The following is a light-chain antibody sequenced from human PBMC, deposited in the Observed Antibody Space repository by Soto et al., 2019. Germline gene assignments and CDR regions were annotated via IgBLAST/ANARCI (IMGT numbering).Light chain of an antibody. V-gene: IGKV4-1*01. J-gene: IGKJ4*01. CDR3: HQYYSSPLT. Sequence: DIVMMQSPDSLAVSLGERATISCKSSQTLSFGNRNYLAWYQQKPGQPPKLLIFWASTPNSGVPARFSGSGSGTDFTITISGLQAEDVAVYYCHQYYSSPLTFGGGTKVEIK. CDR2: WAS. CDR1: QTLSFGNRNY.